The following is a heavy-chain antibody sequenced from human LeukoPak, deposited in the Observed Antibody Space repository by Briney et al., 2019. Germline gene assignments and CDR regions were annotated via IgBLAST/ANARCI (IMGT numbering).Heavy chain of an antibody. CDR1: GYTFTGYY. D-gene: IGHD2-2*02. CDR3: ARDFYGFCSSTSCYNYFDY. Sequence: ASVKVSCKASGYTFTGYYMHWVRQAPGQGLEWMGWINPNSGGTNYAQKFQGRVTMTRDTSISTAYMELSRLRSDDTAVYYCARDFYGFCSSTSCYNYFDYWGQGTLVTVSS. CDR2: INPNSGGT. J-gene: IGHJ4*02. V-gene: IGHV1-2*02.